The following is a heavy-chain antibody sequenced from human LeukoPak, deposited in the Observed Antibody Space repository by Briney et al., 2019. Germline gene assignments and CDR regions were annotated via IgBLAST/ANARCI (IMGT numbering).Heavy chain of an antibody. CDR2: IIPIFGTA. CDR3: ARSDYYGSALDY. Sequence: SVKVSCKASGGTFSSYAISWVRQAPGQGLEWMGGIIPIFGTANYAQKFQGRVTITADESTSTAYMELSSLRSEDTAVYYCARSDYYGSALDYWGQGTLVTVSS. CDR1: GGTFSSYA. V-gene: IGHV1-69*13. J-gene: IGHJ4*02. D-gene: IGHD3-10*01.